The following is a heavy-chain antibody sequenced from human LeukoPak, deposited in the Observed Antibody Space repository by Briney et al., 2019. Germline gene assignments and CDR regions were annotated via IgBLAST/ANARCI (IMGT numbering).Heavy chain of an antibody. V-gene: IGHV3-23*01. CDR3: VKMSGPERRHFFDY. CDR2: INGAGTDK. Sequence: GGSLRLSCEVSGISFSDYAFAWARQAPGERLAWVSTINGAGTDKFYAASVKGRFTLSRDNSKKTLSLQMSSLRADDTAIYYCVKMSGPERRHFFDYWGQGTLVVVSS. CDR1: GISFSDYA. D-gene: IGHD1-26*01. J-gene: IGHJ4*02.